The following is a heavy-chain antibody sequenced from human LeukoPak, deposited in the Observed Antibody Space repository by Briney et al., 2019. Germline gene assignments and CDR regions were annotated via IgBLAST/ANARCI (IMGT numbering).Heavy chain of an antibody. D-gene: IGHD2-21*01. Sequence: ASVKVSCKVSGYTLTELSMHWVRQAPGKGLERMGGFDPEDGETIYAQKFQGRVTMTEDTSTDTAYMELSSLRSEDTAVYYCATVPRDPVLLWYWGQGTLVTVSS. V-gene: IGHV1-24*01. J-gene: IGHJ4*02. CDR1: GYTLTELS. CDR3: ATVPRDPVLLWY. CDR2: FDPEDGET.